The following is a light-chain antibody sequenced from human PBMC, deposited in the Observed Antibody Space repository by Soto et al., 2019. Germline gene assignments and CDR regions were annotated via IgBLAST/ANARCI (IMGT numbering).Light chain of an antibody. V-gene: IGLV2-8*01. CDR2: EVT. Sequence: QSALTQPPSASGSPGQSVTISCTGSNVGEYDYVSWYQQHPGKAPKLMIHEVTKRPSGVPDRISGSKSGNTPSLTVSGLQAEDEADYYCSSFARSNIWVFGGGTKLTVL. J-gene: IGLJ3*02. CDR3: SSFARSNIWV. CDR1: NVGEYDY.